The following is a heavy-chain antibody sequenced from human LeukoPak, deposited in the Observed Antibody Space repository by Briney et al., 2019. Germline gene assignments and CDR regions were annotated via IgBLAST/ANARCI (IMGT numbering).Heavy chain of an antibody. CDR3: ARAYESESTNYYDHLGAFDI. Sequence: SETLSLTCGVSGGSISSGDYYWTWIRQPPGKGLEWIGYIYHSGSTKYNSSLKSRVTMSVDTSKNQFSLKLSSVTAADTAVYYCARAYESESTNYYDHLGAFDIWGQGTMVTVSS. D-gene: IGHD3-22*01. CDR1: GGSISSGDYY. J-gene: IGHJ3*02. V-gene: IGHV4-61*08. CDR2: IYHSGST.